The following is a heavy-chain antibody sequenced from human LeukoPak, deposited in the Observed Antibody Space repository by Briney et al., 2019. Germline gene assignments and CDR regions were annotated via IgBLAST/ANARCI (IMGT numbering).Heavy chain of an antibody. CDR2: ISGSGGST. D-gene: IGHD5-12*01. CDR1: GFTFSSYA. Sequence: GGSLRLSCAASGFTFSSYAMSWVRQAPGEGLEWVSAISGSGGSTYYADSVKGRFTISRDNSKNTLYLQMNSLRGEDTAVYYCAKRIVATTKIDYWGQGTLVTVSS. V-gene: IGHV3-23*01. CDR3: AKRIVATTKIDY. J-gene: IGHJ4*02.